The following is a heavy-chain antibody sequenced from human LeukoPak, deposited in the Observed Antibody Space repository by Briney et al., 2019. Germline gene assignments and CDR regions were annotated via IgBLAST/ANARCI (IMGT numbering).Heavy chain of an antibody. CDR3: ARPQRPRTRITMVRGAAPDAFDI. CDR2: INPSGGST. D-gene: IGHD3-10*01. CDR1: GYTFTSYY. V-gene: IGHV1-46*01. Sequence: ASVKVSCKASGYTFTSYYMHWVRQAPGQGLEWMGIINPSGGSTSYAQKFQGRVTMTRDMSTSTVYMELSSLRSEDTAVYYCARPQRPRTRITMVRGAAPDAFDIWGQGTVVTVSS. J-gene: IGHJ3*02.